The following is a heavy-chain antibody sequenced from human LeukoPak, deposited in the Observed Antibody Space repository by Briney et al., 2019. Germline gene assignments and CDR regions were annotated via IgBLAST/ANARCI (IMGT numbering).Heavy chain of an antibody. J-gene: IGHJ4*02. CDR2: IRYDGSNK. D-gene: IGHD3-22*01. CDR3: ARERPGYYDGSGYYYRDY. CDR1: GFTFSSYG. Sequence: GGSLRLSCAASGFTFSSYGMHWVRQAPGKGLEWVAFIRYDGSNKYYADSVKGRFTISRDNAKNSLYLQMNSLRAEDTAVYYCARERPGYYDGSGYYYRDYWGQGTLVTVSS. V-gene: IGHV3-30*02.